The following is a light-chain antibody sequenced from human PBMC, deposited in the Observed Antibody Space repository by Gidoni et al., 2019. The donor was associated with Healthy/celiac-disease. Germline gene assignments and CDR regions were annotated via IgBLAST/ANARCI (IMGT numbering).Light chain of an antibody. Sequence: DIVMTQSPDSLAVSLGERATINCKSSQSVLYSSNNKNYLAWYQQKPGQPPKLLIYWAATRDSGVSDRVSGSGSGTDFTLTISSLQAEDVAVYYCQQYYSTPYTFGQGTKLEIK. J-gene: IGKJ2*01. V-gene: IGKV4-1*01. CDR2: WAA. CDR3: QQYYSTPYT. CDR1: QSVLYSSNNKNY.